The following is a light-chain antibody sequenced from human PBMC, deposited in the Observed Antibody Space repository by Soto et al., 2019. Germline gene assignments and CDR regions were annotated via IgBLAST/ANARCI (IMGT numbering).Light chain of an antibody. CDR3: CSYADRDTLV. CDR1: TSDIGGYNY. J-gene: IGLJ2*01. Sequence: QAVVTQPRSVSGSPGQSVTISCTGTTSDIGGYNYVSWYQHHPHKAPKLMIYDVSQRPSGVPDRFSGFKSGNTASLTISGLQAEDEADYYCCSYADRDTLVFGGGTKVTVL. CDR2: DVS. V-gene: IGLV2-11*01.